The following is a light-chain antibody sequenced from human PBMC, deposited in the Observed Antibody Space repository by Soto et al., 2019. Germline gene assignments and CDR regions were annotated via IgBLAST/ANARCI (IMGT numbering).Light chain of an antibody. CDR1: QSISSSF. CDR3: QQRSNWPPLT. CDR2: DAS. J-gene: IGKJ5*01. V-gene: IGKV3D-20*02. Sequence: RSSLPGERASLSCGAIQSISSSFLAWYQQKPGKAPRLLIYDASHRASGIPARFSGSGSGTDFTLTISSLEPEDAALYYCQQRSNWPPLTFGQGTRVEIK.